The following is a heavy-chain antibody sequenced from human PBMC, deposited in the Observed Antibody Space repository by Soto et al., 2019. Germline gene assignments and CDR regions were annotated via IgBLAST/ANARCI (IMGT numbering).Heavy chain of an antibody. J-gene: IGHJ6*03. D-gene: IGHD3-3*01. Sequence: ASVKVSCKASGYTFTSYDINWVRQATGQGLEWMGWMNPNSGNTGYAQKFQGRVTMTRNTSISTAYMELSSLRSEDTAVYYCASRPYYDFWSGFPTDYHYMYFWGKGTTVTVSS. V-gene: IGHV1-8*01. CDR3: ASRPYYDFWSGFPTDYHYMYF. CDR1: GYTFTSYD. CDR2: MNPNSGNT.